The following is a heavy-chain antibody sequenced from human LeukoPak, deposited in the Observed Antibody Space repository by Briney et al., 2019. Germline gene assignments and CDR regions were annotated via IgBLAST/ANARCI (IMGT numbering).Heavy chain of an antibody. D-gene: IGHD3-22*01. V-gene: IGHV1-69*04. CDR2: IIPILGIA. Sequence: ASVKVSCKASGGTFSSYAISWVRQAPGQGLEWMGRIIPILGIANYAQKFQGRVTITADKSTSTAYMELSSLRSEDTAVYYCARAPWYYDSSGYYAPGWFDPWGQGTLVTVSS. CDR1: GGTFSSYA. CDR3: ARAPWYYDSSGYYAPGWFDP. J-gene: IGHJ5*02.